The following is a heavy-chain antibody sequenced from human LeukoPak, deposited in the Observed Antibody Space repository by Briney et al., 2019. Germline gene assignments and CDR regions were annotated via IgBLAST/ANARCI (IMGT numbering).Heavy chain of an antibody. CDR2: IYTSGST. D-gene: IGHD6-6*01. Sequence: SETLSLTCTVSGGSISSYYWSWIRQPAGKGLEWIGRIYTSGSTNYNPSLKSRVTISADTSKNQFSLKLTSVTAADTAMYYCARARVRGSSAPYYYYMDVWGKGTTVTVSS. V-gene: IGHV4-4*07. CDR1: GGSISSYY. CDR3: ARARVRGSSAPYYYYMDV. J-gene: IGHJ6*03.